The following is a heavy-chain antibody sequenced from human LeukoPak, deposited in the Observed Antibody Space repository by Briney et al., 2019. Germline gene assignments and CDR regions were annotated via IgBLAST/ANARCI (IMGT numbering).Heavy chain of an antibody. D-gene: IGHD6-19*01. J-gene: IGHJ4*02. CDR1: GFTFSSYT. Sequence: PGGSLRLSCAASGFTFSSYTMSWVRQAPGKGLEWVSGISGSGGGTYYADSVKGRLTISRDNSENTVYLQMNSLRAEDTAVYYCAKQRSGWFIFDYWGQGTLVTVSS. CDR2: ISGSGGGT. V-gene: IGHV3-23*01. CDR3: AKQRSGWFIFDY.